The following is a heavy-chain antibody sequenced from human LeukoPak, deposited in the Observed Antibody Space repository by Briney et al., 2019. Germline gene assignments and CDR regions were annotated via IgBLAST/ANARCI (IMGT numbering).Heavy chain of an antibody. J-gene: IGHJ4*02. D-gene: IGHD5-12*01. CDR2: IYTSGST. CDR1: GGSISSYY. Sequence: SETLSLTCTVSGGSISSYYWSWIRQPPGKGLEWIGYIYTSGSTNYNPSLKSRVTISVHTSKNQFSLKLSSVTAADTAVYYCASLGGDSGYELDYWGQGTLVTVSS. V-gene: IGHV4-4*09. CDR3: ASLGGDSGYELDY.